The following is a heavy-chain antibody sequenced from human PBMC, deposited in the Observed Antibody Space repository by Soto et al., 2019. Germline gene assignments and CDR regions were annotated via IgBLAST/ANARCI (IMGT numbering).Heavy chain of an antibody. CDR1: GYSFTTYW. J-gene: IGHJ4*02. D-gene: IGHD6-13*01. CDR2: IYPGDSDT. CDR3: ARKDIAGNSVDF. V-gene: IGHV5-51*01. Sequence: GESLKISCNASGYSFTTYWIGWVRQMPGKGLEWMGIIYPGDSDTRYSPSFQGQVTISADKSISTAYLQWSSLKASDSAMFYCARKDIAGNSVDFWGQGTPVPVYS.